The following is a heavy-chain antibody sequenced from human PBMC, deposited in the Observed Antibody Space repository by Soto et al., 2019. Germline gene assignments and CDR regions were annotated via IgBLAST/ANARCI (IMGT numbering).Heavy chain of an antibody. CDR2: IYYSGST. CDR3: ARVSRGWWDFDY. D-gene: IGHD6-19*01. CDR1: GGSISSYY. Sequence: QVQLQESGPGLVKPSETLSLTCTISGGSISSYYWSWIRQPPGKGLEWIGYIYYSGSTNYNPSLKSRVTISVNTSKNQFSLKLTSVTAADTAVYYCARVSRGWWDFDYWGQGTLVTVSS. J-gene: IGHJ4*02. V-gene: IGHV4-59*01.